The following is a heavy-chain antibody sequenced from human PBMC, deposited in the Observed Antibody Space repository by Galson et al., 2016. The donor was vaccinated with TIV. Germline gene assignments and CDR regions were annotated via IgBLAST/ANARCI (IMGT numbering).Heavy chain of an antibody. J-gene: IGHJ5*02. CDR2: ISSTGFLT. Sequence: LRLSCAVSGFTFSDYYMVWVRQAPGKGLQWVSYISSTGFLTNYADSVKGRFTVSRDNAKDSVFLQMNSLTAEDTAVYYCARGSLDLWGQGTLVTVSS. CDR1: GFTFSDYY. V-gene: IGHV3-11*05. CDR3: ARGSLDL.